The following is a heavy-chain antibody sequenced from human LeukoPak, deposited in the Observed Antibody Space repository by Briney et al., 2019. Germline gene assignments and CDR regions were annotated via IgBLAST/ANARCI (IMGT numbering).Heavy chain of an antibody. CDR1: GGSFSDYY. J-gene: IGHJ3*02. CDR2: INHSGRN. D-gene: IGHD3-3*01. Sequence: SETLSLTCAVYGGSFSDYYWSWIRQPPGKGLEWIGEINHSGRNNYNPSLKSRVTISVDTSKNQFSLKLSSVTAADTAVYYCARRLYQLSRYAFDIWAKGQWSPSLQ. CDR3: ARRLYQLSRYAFDI. V-gene: IGHV4-34*01.